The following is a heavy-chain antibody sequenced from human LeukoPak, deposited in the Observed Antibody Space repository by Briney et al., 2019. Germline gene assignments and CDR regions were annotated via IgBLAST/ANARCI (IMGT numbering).Heavy chain of an antibody. CDR2: ISSSSSYI. CDR3: ARVSSSSTYFDY. D-gene: IGHD6-13*01. Sequence: GGSLRLSCAASGFTFSSYSMNWVRQAPGKGLEWVSSISSSSSYIYYADSVKGRFTISRDNAKNSLYLQMNSLRAEDTAVYYCARVSSSSTYFDYWGQGTPVTVSS. CDR1: GFTFSSYS. J-gene: IGHJ4*02. V-gene: IGHV3-21*01.